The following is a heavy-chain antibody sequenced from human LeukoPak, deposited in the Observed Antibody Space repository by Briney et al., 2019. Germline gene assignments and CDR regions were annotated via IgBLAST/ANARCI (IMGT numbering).Heavy chain of an antibody. V-gene: IGHV1-69*04. CDR2: IIPILTTA. J-gene: IGHJ4*02. D-gene: IGHD1-26*01. Sequence: GASVKVSCKASSGTFNPYAINWVRQAPGQGPEWMGRIIPILTTANYAQKFQGRVTSTADKSTTTACIELSSLRSEDTAVYYCASSLAGGSYAFDYWGQGTLVTVSS. CDR1: SGTFNPYA. CDR3: ASSLAGGSYAFDY.